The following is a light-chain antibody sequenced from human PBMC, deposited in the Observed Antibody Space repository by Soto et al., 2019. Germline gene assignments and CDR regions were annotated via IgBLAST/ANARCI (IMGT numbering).Light chain of an antibody. CDR2: GAS. V-gene: IGKV3-15*01. J-gene: IGKJ2*01. CDR3: QQYNTWPRT. CDR1: QSVSSN. Sequence: EIVMTQSPATLSVSPGERATVSCRASQSVSSNLAWYQQKPGQAPRLLIYGASTRATGIPARFSGSGSGTDSTLTIGSLQFEDFAVYSCQQYNTWPRTFGQGTKREIK.